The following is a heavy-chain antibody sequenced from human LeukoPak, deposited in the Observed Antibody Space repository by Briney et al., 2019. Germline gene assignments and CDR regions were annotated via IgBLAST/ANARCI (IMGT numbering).Heavy chain of an antibody. V-gene: IGHV4-34*01. Sequence: SETLSLTCAVYGGSFSGYYWSWIRQPPGKGLEWIGEINHSGSTNYNPSLKSRVTISVDTSKNQFSLKLSSVTAADTAAYYCARGLGHYGSGSYYTPWGQGTLVTVSS. CDR3: ARGLGHYGSGSYYTP. J-gene: IGHJ5*02. D-gene: IGHD3-10*01. CDR1: GGSFSGYY. CDR2: INHSGST.